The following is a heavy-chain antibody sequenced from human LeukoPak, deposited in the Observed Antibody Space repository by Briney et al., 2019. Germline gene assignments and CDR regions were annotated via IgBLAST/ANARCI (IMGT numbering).Heavy chain of an antibody. J-gene: IGHJ4*02. D-gene: IGHD2/OR15-2a*01. CDR2: INHSGST. Sequence: SETLSLTCAVYGGSFSGYYWSWIRQPPGKGLEWIGEINHSGSTNYNPSLKSRVTISVDSSKNQFSLRVNSVTTADTALYFCARGRVYGGFPHFDYWGPGTLVTVSS. V-gene: IGHV4-34*01. CDR3: ARGRVYGGFPHFDY. CDR1: GGSFSGYY.